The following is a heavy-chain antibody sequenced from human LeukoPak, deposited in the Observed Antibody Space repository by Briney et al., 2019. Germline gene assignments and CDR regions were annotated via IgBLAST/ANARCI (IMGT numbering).Heavy chain of an antibody. Sequence: GGSLRLSCAASGFTFSSYAMSWVRQAPGKGLEWVSAISGSGGSTYYADSVKGRFTISRDNSKNTLYLQMNSLRAEDTAVYYCARDPGIAVAGYLWGQGTLVTVSS. CDR2: ISGSGGST. CDR3: ARDPGIAVAGYL. J-gene: IGHJ5*02. D-gene: IGHD6-19*01. V-gene: IGHV3-23*01. CDR1: GFTFSSYA.